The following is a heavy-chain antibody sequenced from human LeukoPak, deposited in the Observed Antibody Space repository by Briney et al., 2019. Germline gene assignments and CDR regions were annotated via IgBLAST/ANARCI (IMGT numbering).Heavy chain of an antibody. D-gene: IGHD3-3*01. CDR2: INPNSGGT. CDR3: ARAAPYSIFGVVYPYYYYMDV. Sequence: GASVKVSCKASGYTFTGYYMHWVRQAPGQGLEWMGRINPNSGGTNYAQKFQGRVTMTRDTSISTAYMELSRLRSDDTAVYYCARAAPYSIFGVVYPYYYYMDVWGKGTTVTVSS. J-gene: IGHJ6*03. V-gene: IGHV1-2*06. CDR1: GYTFTGYY.